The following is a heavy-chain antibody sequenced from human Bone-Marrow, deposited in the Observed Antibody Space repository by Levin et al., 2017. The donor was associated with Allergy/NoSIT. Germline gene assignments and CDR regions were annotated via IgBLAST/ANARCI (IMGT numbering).Heavy chain of an antibody. Sequence: PSETLSLTCAVSGGSSGSSNWWTWVRQPPGKGLEWIGEIYDSGSTNYNPSLKSRVTISLDKSKNQFSLNLNSVTAADTAVYYCAGRNVAAGGPRWGQGTLVTVSS. D-gene: IGHD6-13*01. J-gene: IGHJ4*02. CDR2: IYDSGST. CDR3: AGRNVAAGGPR. CDR1: GGSSGSSNW. V-gene: IGHV4-4*02.